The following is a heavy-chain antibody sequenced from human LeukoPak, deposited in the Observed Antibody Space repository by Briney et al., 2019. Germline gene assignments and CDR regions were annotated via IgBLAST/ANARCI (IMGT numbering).Heavy chain of an antibody. Sequence: SETLSLTCTVSYGSISDISYYWGWIRQPPGKGLEWIGSIYYSGRTYYNSSLKSRVTISVDTSKNQFSLKVTSVTAADTAVYYCASAYYDILGGHFDYWGQGTLVTVSS. J-gene: IGHJ4*02. D-gene: IGHD3-9*01. CDR3: ASAYYDILGGHFDY. V-gene: IGHV4-39*07. CDR1: YGSISDISYY. CDR2: IYYSGRT.